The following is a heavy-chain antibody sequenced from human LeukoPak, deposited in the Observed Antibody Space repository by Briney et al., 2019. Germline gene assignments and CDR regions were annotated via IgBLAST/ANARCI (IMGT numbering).Heavy chain of an antibody. CDR3: ARDRGFGESFRLGCWFDP. CDR1: GGSISSSSYY. J-gene: IGHJ5*02. Sequence: PSETLSLTCTVSGGSISSSSYYWGWIRQPPGKGLEWIGSIYYSGSTYYNPSLKSRVTISVDTSKNQFSLKLSSVTAADTAVYYCARDRGFGESFRLGCWFDPWGQGTLVTVSS. V-gene: IGHV4-39*07. CDR2: IYYSGST. D-gene: IGHD3-10*01.